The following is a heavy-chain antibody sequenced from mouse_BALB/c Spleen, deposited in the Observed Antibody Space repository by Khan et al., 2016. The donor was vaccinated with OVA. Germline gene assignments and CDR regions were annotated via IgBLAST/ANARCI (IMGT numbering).Heavy chain of an antibody. V-gene: IGHV3-2*02. Sequence: EVKLEESGPGLVKPSQSLSLTCTVTGYSITSDYAWNWIRQFPGNKLEWMGYISPSGSTNYNPALKSRISTTRDTSKNQFFLQLNSVTTEDTATYYCARDGSRYNYAMDYWGQGTSVTVSS. CDR2: ISPSGST. CDR1: GYSITSDYA. J-gene: IGHJ4*01. CDR3: ARDGSRYNYAMDY. D-gene: IGHD2-3*01.